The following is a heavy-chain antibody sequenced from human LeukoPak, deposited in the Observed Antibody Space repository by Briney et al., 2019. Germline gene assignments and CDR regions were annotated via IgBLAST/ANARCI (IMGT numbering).Heavy chain of an antibody. Sequence: GGTLRLSCAASGFTFSSYSMNWVRQAPGKGLEWVSSISSSSRYIYYADSVKGRFTISRDNAKNSLYLQMNSLRAEDTAVYYCAREDTTQYYYDSSVIPPGRWGQGTLVTVSS. CDR1: GFTFSSYS. D-gene: IGHD3-22*01. CDR3: AREDTTQYYYDSSVIPPGR. J-gene: IGHJ4*02. V-gene: IGHV3-21*01. CDR2: ISSSSRYI.